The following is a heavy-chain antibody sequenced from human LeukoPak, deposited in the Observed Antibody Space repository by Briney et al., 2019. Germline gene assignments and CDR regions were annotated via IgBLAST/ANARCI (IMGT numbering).Heavy chain of an antibody. J-gene: IGHJ3*02. CDR2: ISGSGGST. D-gene: IGHD6-13*01. CDR3: AEDRRSWDAFDI. V-gene: IGHV3-23*01. Sequence: PGGSLRLSCAASGFTFSSYAMSWVRQAPGKGLEWVSAISGSGGSTYYADSVKGRFTISRDNSKNTLYLQMNSLRAEDTAVYYCAEDRRSWDAFDIWGQGTMVTVSS. CDR1: GFTFSSYA.